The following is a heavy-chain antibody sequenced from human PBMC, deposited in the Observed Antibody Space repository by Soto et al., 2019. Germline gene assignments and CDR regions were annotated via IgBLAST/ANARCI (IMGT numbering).Heavy chain of an antibody. CDR3: VRHQRYSSGWYIDY. CDR2: VYYRGTT. Sequence: SETLSLTGTVSGGSINRANYYWGWIRQPPGKGLEWIGNVYYRGTTYYNPSLKGRVTISVDTSKNQFSLKLSSVTAADSAVFFCVRHQRYSSGWYIDYWGQGTPVTVSS. D-gene: IGHD6-19*01. CDR1: GGSINRANYY. J-gene: IGHJ4*02. V-gene: IGHV4-39*01.